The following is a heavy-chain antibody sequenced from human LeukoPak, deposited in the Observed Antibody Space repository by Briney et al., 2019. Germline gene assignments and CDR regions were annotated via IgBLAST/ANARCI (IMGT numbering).Heavy chain of an antibody. CDR1: RGSISGYY. CDR2: FYYSVTT. J-gene: IGHJ4*02. V-gene: IGHV4-59*01. D-gene: IGHD7-27*01. CDR3: VRGLSWGSGSGYFDF. Sequence: PSETLSLTCTVSRGSISGYYWSWVRQPPGKGLVGIGYFYYSVTTNYNPSLKSRVTISVDTSKNQFSLNLTSVTAADTAVYYCVRGLSWGSGSGYFDFWGQGTLVTVSS.